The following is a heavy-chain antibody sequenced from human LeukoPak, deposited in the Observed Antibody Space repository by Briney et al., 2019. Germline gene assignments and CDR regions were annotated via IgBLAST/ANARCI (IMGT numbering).Heavy chain of an antibody. Sequence: SGPALVKPTQTLTLTCTFSGFSLSTSGMCVSWIRQPPGKALEWLARIDWDDDEYYNTSLKTRLTISKDASKNQVVLTMTNMDPVDTATYYCARMYITRVDVWGQGTTVTVSS. CDR1: GFSLSTSGMC. V-gene: IGHV2-70*11. CDR2: IDWDDDE. D-gene: IGHD1-20*01. CDR3: ARMYITRVDV. J-gene: IGHJ6*02.